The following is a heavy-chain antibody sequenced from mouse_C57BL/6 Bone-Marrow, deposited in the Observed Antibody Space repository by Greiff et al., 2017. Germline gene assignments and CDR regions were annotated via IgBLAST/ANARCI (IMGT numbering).Heavy chain of an antibody. CDR2: INYDGSST. CDR1: GFTFSDYY. V-gene: IGHV5-16*01. J-gene: IGHJ2*01. Sequence: EVNVVESEGGLVQPGSSMKLSCTASGFTFSDYYMAWVRQVPEKGLEWVANINYDGSSTYYLDSLKSRFIISRDNAKNILYLQMSRLKSEDTATYYCARVGTGVDYWGQGTTLTVSS. CDR3: ARVGTGVDY. D-gene: IGHD3-3*01.